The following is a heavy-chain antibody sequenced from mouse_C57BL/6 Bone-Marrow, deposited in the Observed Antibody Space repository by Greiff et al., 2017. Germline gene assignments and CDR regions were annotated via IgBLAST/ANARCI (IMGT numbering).Heavy chain of an antibody. D-gene: IGHD2-2*01. CDR2: IWSGGST. V-gene: IGHV2-2*03. Sequence: VKLLASGPGLVQPSQRLSITCTVSGFSLTSYGVHWVRQSPGTGLEWLGVIWSGGSTDYTAAFISQLSISKDKSKSQVYFKMNSLQSYDTAIYCCARKEYYGYETWFAYWGQGTLVTASA. CDR3: ARKEYYGYETWFAY. CDR1: GFSLTSYG. J-gene: IGHJ3*01.